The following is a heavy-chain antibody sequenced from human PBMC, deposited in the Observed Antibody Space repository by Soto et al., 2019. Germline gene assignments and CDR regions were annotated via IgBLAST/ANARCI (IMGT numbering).Heavy chain of an antibody. J-gene: IGHJ3*02. V-gene: IGHV3-7*01. CDR3: AKDWSRAYLRVVAGDAFEI. D-gene: IGHD2-15*01. CDR1: GFTFSSYW. CDR2: INQDRSEK. Sequence: PGGSLRLSCAASGFTFSSYWMSWVRQAPGKGLEWVANINQDRSEKYYVDSVKGRFTISRDNAKNTLYLQMNSLRAEDTAVYYCAKDWSRAYLRVVAGDAFEIWGQGTMVTVAS.